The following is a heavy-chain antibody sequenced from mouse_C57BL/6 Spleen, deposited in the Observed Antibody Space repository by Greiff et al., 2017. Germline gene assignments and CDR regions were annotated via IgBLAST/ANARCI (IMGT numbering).Heavy chain of an antibody. CDR1: GYTFTDHT. D-gene: IGHD1-1*01. Sequence: VQGVESDAELVKPGASVKISCKVSGYTFTDHTIPWMKQRPEQGLEWIGYIYPRDGSTKYNEKFKGKATLTADKSSSTAYMQLNNLTSEDSAVYFCSRDDYGSSYWYFDGWGTGTTVTVSS. J-gene: IGHJ1*03. V-gene: IGHV1-78*01. CDR3: SRDDYGSSYWYFDG. CDR2: IYPRDGST.